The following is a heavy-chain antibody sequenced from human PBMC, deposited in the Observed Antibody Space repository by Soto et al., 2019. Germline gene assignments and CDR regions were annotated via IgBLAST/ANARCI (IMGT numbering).Heavy chain of an antibody. CDR2: INHSGST. J-gene: IGHJ3*02. D-gene: IGHD2-15*01. CDR3: ARGRLGYCSGGSCYSRDFAFDI. Sequence: SETLSLPWAVYGGSFSGYSWSWMRQPPGKGLEWIGEINHSGSTNYNPSLKSRVTISVDTSKNQFSLKLSSVTAADTAVYYCARGRLGYCSGGSCYSRDFAFDIWGQGTMVT. V-gene: IGHV4-34*01. CDR1: GGSFSGYS.